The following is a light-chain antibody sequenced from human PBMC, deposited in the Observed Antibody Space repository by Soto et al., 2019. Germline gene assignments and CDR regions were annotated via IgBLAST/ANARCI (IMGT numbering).Light chain of an antibody. CDR3: QQYNNWPRT. CDR1: QSVSSN. CDR2: GAS. Sequence: EIVMTQSPATLSVSPGERATLSYGASQSVSSNLGWYQQKPGQAPRLLIYGASTRATGIPARFSGSGSGTEFTLTISSLQSEDFAVYYCQQYNNWPRTFGQGTKV. J-gene: IGKJ1*01. V-gene: IGKV3-15*01.